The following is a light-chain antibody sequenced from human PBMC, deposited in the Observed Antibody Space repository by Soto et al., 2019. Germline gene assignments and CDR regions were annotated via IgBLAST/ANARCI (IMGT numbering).Light chain of an antibody. J-gene: IGKJ1*01. CDR3: QQYYSTPRT. CDR1: QSVSSRSNNKNY. CDR2: WAS. V-gene: IGKV4-1*01. Sequence: DIVMTQSPDSLAVSLGERATLYCKASQSVSSRSNNKNYLTWYQQKPGQPPKLLIYWASTRQFGVPDRFSGRGSGTDFTLTISSLQAEDVAVYYCQQYYSTPRTFGHGTKVDIK.